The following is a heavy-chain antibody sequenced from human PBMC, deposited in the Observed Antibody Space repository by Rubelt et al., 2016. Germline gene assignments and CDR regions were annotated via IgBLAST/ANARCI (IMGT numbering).Heavy chain of an antibody. Sequence: QVQLVQSGAEVKKPGASVKVSCKASGYTFNSYGISWVRQAPGQGLEWMGWISAYNGNTNYAQKLQGRVTMTPDTSTSTAYLELRSLGSDDTAVYYGSREWSRYDTVTTLRGSGVDYYYGMDVWGQGTTVTVSS. CDR2: ISAYNGNT. CDR1: GYTFNSYG. D-gene: IGHD4-17*01. CDR3: SREWSRYDTVTTLRGSGVDYYYGMDV. J-gene: IGHJ6*02. V-gene: IGHV1-18*01.